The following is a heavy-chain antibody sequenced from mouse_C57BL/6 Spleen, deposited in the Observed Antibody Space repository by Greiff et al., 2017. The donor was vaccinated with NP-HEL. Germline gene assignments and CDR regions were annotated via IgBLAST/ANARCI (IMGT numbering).Heavy chain of an antibody. J-gene: IGHJ2*01. CDR2: INPSNGGT. D-gene: IGHD2-10*02. CDR3: ARGGYGNYEGY. V-gene: IGHV1-53*01. CDR1: GYTFTSYW. Sequence: ASGYTFTSYWMHWVKQRPGQGLEWIGNINPSNGGTNYNEKFKSKATLTVDKSFSTAYMQLSSLTSEDSAVYYCARGGYGNYEGYWGQGTTLTVSS.